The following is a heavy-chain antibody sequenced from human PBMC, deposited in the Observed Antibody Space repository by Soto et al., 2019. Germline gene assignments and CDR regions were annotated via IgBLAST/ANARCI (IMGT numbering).Heavy chain of an antibody. J-gene: IGHJ4*02. Sequence: QVQLVQSGTEVKKPGASVKVSCKASGYIFTDSHIHWVRQASGQGLEWLGWINPKTGDTHYSQKFQGRIILTRDTSISTAYMELTNLTSDDPAVYYCERDPPRFFTSSPEGAGLWGQGPLVTVSS. CDR2: INPKTGDT. CDR3: ERDPPRFFTSSPEGAGL. V-gene: IGHV1-2*02. D-gene: IGHD6-6*01. CDR1: GYIFTDSH.